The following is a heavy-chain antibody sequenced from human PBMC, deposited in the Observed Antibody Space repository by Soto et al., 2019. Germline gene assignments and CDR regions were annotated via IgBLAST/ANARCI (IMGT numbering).Heavy chain of an antibody. D-gene: IGHD3-10*01. CDR3: ASSVVRGVTKTYCSYYYGMDV. CDR1: GYTFTGHY. Sequence: APVKVSCKASGYTFTGHYMHWVQQAPGQGLEWMGWINPNSGGTNYAQKFQGRVTMTRDTSISTAYMGLSRLRSDDTAVYYCASSVVRGVTKTYCSYYYGMDVWGQGTTVTVSS. CDR2: INPNSGGT. V-gene: IGHV1-2*02. J-gene: IGHJ6*02.